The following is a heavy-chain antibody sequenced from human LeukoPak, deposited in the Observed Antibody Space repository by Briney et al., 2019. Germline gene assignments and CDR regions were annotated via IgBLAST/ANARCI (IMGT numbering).Heavy chain of an antibody. V-gene: IGHV6-1*01. J-gene: IGHJ5*02. Sequence: SQTLSLTCAISGDSVSSNSVTWNWIRQSPSRGLEWLGRTYYRSTWYNDYAVSVKGRITVNPDTSKNQFSLHLDSVTPEDTAVYYCARRLTQYDCFDPWGQGIPVTVSS. CDR3: ARRLTQYDCFDP. CDR2: TYYRSTWYN. CDR1: GDSVSSNSVT. D-gene: IGHD2-2*01.